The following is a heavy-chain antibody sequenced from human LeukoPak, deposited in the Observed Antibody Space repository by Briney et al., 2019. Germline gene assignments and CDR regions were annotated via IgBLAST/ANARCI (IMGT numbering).Heavy chain of an antibody. D-gene: IGHD1-26*01. CDR3: ARTSGREKNFDF. CDR2: ISYDGATS. V-gene: IGHV3-30-3*01. J-gene: IGHJ4*02. Sequence: LSGTSLRLSCAASGFIFANYAMHWVRQAPGKGLEWVSLISYDGATSFYADSMKGRFTVSRGNSNNTLYLHLSGLKTEDTAIYYCARTSGREKNFDFWGQGTLVTVSP. CDR1: GFIFANYA.